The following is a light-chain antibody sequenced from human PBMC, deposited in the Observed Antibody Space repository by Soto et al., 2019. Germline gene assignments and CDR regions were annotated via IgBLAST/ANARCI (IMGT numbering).Light chain of an antibody. J-gene: IGKJ1*01. CDR2: AAS. V-gene: IGKV3-20*01. CDR1: QSISSTF. Sequence: EIVLTQSPGTLSLSPGESATLSCRASQSISSTFVAWYQQKPGQAPRLLIYAASSRETGIPDRFSGSGSGTDYTLTISRLEPEDFALYYCQQYTGSPRAFGQGTKVDIK. CDR3: QQYTGSPRA.